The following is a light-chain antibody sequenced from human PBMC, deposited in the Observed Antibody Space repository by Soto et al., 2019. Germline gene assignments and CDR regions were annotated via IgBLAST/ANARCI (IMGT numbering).Light chain of an antibody. J-gene: IGKJ4*01. CDR2: GAS. CDR1: QSVSTK. Sequence: EIVMTQAPGTLSVSPGESVSLSCRASQSVSTKLAWYHQKPGQSPRLLIYGASTRATGVPSRFSGGGSGTDFTLTINGLRPEDFGVYYCQQYSDWPPLTFGGGTKVEL. V-gene: IGKV3-15*01. CDR3: QQYSDWPPLT.